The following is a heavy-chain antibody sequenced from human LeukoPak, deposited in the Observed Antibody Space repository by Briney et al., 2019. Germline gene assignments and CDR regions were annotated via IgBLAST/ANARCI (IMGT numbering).Heavy chain of an antibody. CDR2: INHSGST. D-gene: IGHD5-18*01. V-gene: IGHV4-34*01. J-gene: IGHJ4*02. CDR3: ARGLSGYSSPAAVDY. Sequence: SETLSLTCAVYGGSFSWYYWSWIRQPPGKGLEWIGEINHSGSTNYNPSLKSRVTISVDTSKNQFSLKLSSVTAADTAVYYCARGLSGYSSPAAVDYWGQGTLVTVSS. CDR1: GGSFSWYY.